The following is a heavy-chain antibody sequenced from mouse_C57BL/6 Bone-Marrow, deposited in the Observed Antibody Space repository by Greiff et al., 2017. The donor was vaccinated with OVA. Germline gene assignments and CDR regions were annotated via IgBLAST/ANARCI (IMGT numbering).Heavy chain of an antibody. D-gene: IGHD2-14*01. CDR1: GYTFTDYE. CDR2: IDPETGGT. CDR3: TRGYRNDYAMDY. J-gene: IGHJ4*01. Sequence: QVQLQQSGAELVRPGASVTLSCKASGYTFTDYEMHWVKQTPVHGLEWIGAIDPETGGTAYNQKFQGKAILTADKSSSTAYIELRSLTSEDSAVYYCTRGYRNDYAMDYWGQGTAVTVSS. V-gene: IGHV1-15*01.